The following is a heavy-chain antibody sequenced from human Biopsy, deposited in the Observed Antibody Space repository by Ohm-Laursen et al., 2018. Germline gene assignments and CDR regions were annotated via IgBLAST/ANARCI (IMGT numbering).Heavy chain of an antibody. Sequence: TQTLTLTHTLSGFSLNSRGMSVTWIRQPPGKALEWLARIDWDDAKFYSASQKARLTISKGTSGDHGVLTLSDVDPVDTGTYYCARIPIPIFSAALVYRHRRHLQGLDVWGQGTTVIVSS. J-gene: IGHJ6*02. V-gene: IGHV2-70*16. CDR2: IDWDDAK. D-gene: IGHD2-21*01. CDR1: GFSLNSRGMS. CDR3: ARIPIPIFSAALVYRHRRHLQGLDV.